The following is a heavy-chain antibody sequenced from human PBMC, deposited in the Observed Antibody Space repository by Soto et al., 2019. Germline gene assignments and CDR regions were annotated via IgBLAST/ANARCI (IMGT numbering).Heavy chain of an antibody. V-gene: IGHV1-3*01. CDR2: INAGNGNT. CDR3: ARGKIVVPAEVLFDY. CDR1: GYTFTSYA. D-gene: IGHD2-2*01. J-gene: IGHJ4*02. Sequence: QVQLVQSGAEVKKPGASVKVSCKASGYTFTSYAMHWVRQAPGQRLEWMGWINAGNGNTKYSQKSQGGVTITRDTSASTAYMELSSLRSEDTAVYYCARGKIVVPAEVLFDYWGQGTLVTVSS.